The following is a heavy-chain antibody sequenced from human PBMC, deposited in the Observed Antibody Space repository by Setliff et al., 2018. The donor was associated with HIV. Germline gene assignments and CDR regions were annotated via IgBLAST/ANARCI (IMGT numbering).Heavy chain of an antibody. J-gene: IGHJ4*02. Sequence: SETLSLTCTVSGGSISSSSYYWGWIRQPPGKGLEWIGSIYYSGSTYYNPSLKSRVTISVDGSKNQFSLKLKSVTAADTAVYYCARHKSQPYYFDYWGQGTLVTVSS. CDR3: ARHKSQPYYFDY. CDR1: GGSISSSSYY. CDR2: IYYSGST. V-gene: IGHV4-39*01.